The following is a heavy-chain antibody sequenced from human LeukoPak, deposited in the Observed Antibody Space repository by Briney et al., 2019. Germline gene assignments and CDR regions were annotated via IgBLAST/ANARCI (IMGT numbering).Heavy chain of an antibody. Sequence: PGGSLRLSCAASGFTFSSYSMNWVRQAPGKGLEWVSSISSSSSYIYYADSVKGRFTISRDNAKNSLYLQMNSLRAEDTAVYYCARDRRDGYNLNYYYGMDVWGQGTTVTVS. CDR2: ISSSSSYI. V-gene: IGHV3-21*01. CDR1: GFTFSSYS. CDR3: ARDRRDGYNLNYYYGMDV. J-gene: IGHJ6*02. D-gene: IGHD5-24*01.